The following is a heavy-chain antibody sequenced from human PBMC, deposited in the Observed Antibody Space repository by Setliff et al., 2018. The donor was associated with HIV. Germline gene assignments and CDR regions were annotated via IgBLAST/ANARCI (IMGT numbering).Heavy chain of an antibody. J-gene: IGHJ4*02. V-gene: IGHV4-39*01. CDR2: IYHSGNT. Sequence: KPSETLSLTCSVSGGPITSNTYFWDWIRQASGKGLEWIGSIYHSGNTYYNPSLKSRVSISVDTSKRQFSLKLTSVTAGDSALYYCARRRGQKATGWYYFDFWGQGALVTVSS. CDR1: GGPITSNTYF. D-gene: IGHD6-19*01. CDR3: ARRRGQKATGWYYFDF.